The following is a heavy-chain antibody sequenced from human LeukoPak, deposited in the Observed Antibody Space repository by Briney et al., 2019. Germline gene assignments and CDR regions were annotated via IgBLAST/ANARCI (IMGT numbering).Heavy chain of an antibody. Sequence: SRTLSLTCAISGDSVSSNSVTWNWIRQSPSRGLEWLGRTYYRSTWYNDHAVSVRGRITVNPDTSKNQFSLHLNSVTPEDTAVYYCARRLTQYDCFDPWGQGILVTVSS. CDR1: GDSVSSNSVT. J-gene: IGHJ5*02. CDR2: TYYRSTWYN. CDR3: ARRLTQYDCFDP. D-gene: IGHD2-2*01. V-gene: IGHV6-1*01.